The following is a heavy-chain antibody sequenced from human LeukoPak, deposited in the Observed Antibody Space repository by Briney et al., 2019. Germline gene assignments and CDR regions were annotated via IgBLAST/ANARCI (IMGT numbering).Heavy chain of an antibody. J-gene: IGHJ6*02. CDR3: ARADYQLLYGMDV. D-gene: IGHD2-2*02. Sequence: PSETLSLTCAVYGGSFSGYYWSWIRQPPGKGLEWIGYIYYSGSTYYNPSLKSRVTISVDTSKNQFSLKLSSVTAADTAVYYCARADYQLLYGMDVWGQGTTVTVSS. V-gene: IGHV4-30-4*01. CDR1: GGSFSGYY. CDR2: IYYSGST.